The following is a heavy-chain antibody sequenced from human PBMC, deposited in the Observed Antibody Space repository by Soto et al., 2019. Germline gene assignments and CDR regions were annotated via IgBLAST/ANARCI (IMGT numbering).Heavy chain of an antibody. Sequence: QVQLVESGGGVVQPGRSLRLSCAASGFTFNSYAMHWVRQAPGKGLEWVAVISYDGSNKYYADSVKGRFTISRDNSKNTLYRQMNSLRAEDTAVYYCASAGVRDITRPWSLVDYWCQGTLVTVSS. J-gene: IGHJ4*02. CDR1: GFTFNSYA. CDR3: ASAGVRDITRPWSLVDY. D-gene: IGHD1-20*01. V-gene: IGHV3-30*04. CDR2: ISYDGSNK.